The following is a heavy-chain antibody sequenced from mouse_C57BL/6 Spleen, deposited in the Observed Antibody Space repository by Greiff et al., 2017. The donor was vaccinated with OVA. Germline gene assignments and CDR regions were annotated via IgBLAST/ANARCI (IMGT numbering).Heavy chain of an antibody. Sequence: LVESGAELVKPGASVKISCKASGYAFSSYWLNWVKQRPGKGLAWIGQIYPGDGDTNYNGKFKGKATLTADKSSSTAYMQRSSLTSEDSAVYFCARSGDYGSSEDAMDYWGQGTSVTVSS. CDR1: GYAFSSYW. D-gene: IGHD1-1*01. CDR2: IYPGDGDT. V-gene: IGHV1-80*01. CDR3: ARSGDYGSSEDAMDY. J-gene: IGHJ4*01.